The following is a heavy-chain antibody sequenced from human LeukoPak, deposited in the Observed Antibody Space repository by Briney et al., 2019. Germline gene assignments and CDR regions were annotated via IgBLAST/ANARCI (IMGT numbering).Heavy chain of an antibody. CDR3: ARDAPRYCSSTSCQN. J-gene: IGHJ4*02. Sequence: SETLSLTCTVSGYSISSGYYWGWIRQPPGKGLEWIGSIYHSGSTYYNPSLKSRVTISVDTSKNQFSLKLSSVTAADTAVYYCARDAPRYCSSTSCQNWGQGTLVTVSS. V-gene: IGHV4-38-2*02. D-gene: IGHD2-2*01. CDR1: GYSISSGYY. CDR2: IYHSGST.